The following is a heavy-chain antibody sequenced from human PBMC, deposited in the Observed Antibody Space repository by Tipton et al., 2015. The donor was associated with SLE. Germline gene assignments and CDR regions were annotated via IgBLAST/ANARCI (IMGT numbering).Heavy chain of an antibody. CDR3: ASELLDAFDI. Sequence: SLRLSCAASGFTFTTYAMHWVRQAPGKGLEWVALISYDGSNKYYADSVKGRFTISRDNSKNTLYLQMNSLRAEDTAVYYCASELLDAFDIWGQGTMVTVSS. V-gene: IGHV3-30*04. J-gene: IGHJ3*02. D-gene: IGHD2-15*01. CDR1: GFTFTTYA. CDR2: ISYDGSNK.